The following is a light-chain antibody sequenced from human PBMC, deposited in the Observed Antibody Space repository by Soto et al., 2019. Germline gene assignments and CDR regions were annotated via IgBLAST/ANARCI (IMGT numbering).Light chain of an antibody. Sequence: EIVLTQSPGTLSLSPGERATLSCRASQSVSSSYLAWYQQKPGQAPRLLIYGASSRATGIPDRFSGSGSGTDVTLTIIRLEQEDFSVYYCQQYGSSPPYTFGQGTKLEIK. CDR3: QQYGSSPPYT. CDR1: QSVSSSY. J-gene: IGKJ2*01. CDR2: GAS. V-gene: IGKV3-20*01.